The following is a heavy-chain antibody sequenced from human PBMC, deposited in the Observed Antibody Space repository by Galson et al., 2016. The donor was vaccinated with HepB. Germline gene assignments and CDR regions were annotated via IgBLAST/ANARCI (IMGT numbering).Heavy chain of an antibody. V-gene: IGHV1-2*04. J-gene: IGHJ4*02. D-gene: IGHD6-19*01. CDR1: GYTFTDYY. CDR2: INPKRGGT. Sequence: SVKVSCKASGYTFTDYYLNWVRQAPGQGLEWMGWINPKRGGTTYAQKFQGWVTMTRDTSISTAYLEVTRPKSDDTAVYYWAKEAVTGTPFDYWGQGTQVTVSS. CDR3: AKEAVTGTPFDY.